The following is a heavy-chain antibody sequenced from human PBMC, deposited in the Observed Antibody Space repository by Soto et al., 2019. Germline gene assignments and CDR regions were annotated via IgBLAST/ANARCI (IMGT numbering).Heavy chain of an antibody. D-gene: IGHD6-13*01. CDR3: ARDSGSSWYFDY. CDR1: GFTFSSYS. CDR2: ISSSGSTI. V-gene: IGHV3-48*04. J-gene: IGHJ4*02. Sequence: GGSLRLSCAASGFTFSSYSMNWVRQAPGEGLEWVSYISSSGSTIYYADSVKGRFTISRDNAKNSLYLQMNSLRAEDTAVYYCARDSGSSWYFDYWGQGTLVTVSS.